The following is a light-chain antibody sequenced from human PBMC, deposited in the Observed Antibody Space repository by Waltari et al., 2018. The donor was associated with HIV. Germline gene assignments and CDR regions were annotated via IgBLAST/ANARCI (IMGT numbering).Light chain of an antibody. CDR1: QDIRNY. J-gene: IGKJ2*01. CDR2: AAS. V-gene: IGKV1D-12*01. Sequence: DIQMTQSPSSVSASVGDRVTITCWASQDIRNYLVWYQEKPGKAPQLLMYAASSWQSGVPPRFSGSGAGTYFTLTISSLQPEDFATYYCQQAVKCPYTFGQGTKVEIK. CDR3: QQAVKCPYT.